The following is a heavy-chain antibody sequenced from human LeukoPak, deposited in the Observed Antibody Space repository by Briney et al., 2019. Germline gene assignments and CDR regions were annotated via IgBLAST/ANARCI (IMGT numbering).Heavy chain of an antibody. CDR2: IWNDRNYK. CDR3: AKGRVGADRPPFDY. D-gene: IGHD1-26*01. Sequence: PGTSLRLSCAASGFTFSSYGMHWVRQAPGKGLEWVAVIWNDRNYKFYRDSVKARFSISRDNSEGMLYLQMDSLRVEDTAVYYCAKGRVGADRPPFDYWGQGTLVTVSP. J-gene: IGHJ4*02. CDR1: GFTFSSYG. V-gene: IGHV3-33*06.